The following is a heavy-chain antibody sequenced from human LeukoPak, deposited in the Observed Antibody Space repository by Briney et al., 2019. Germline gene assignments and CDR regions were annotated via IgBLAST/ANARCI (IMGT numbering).Heavy chain of an antibody. CDR1: GFTFSSYG. J-gene: IGHJ4*02. CDR3: AKEPTGSYYNLFDY. V-gene: IGHV3-30*02. Sequence: GGSLRLSCAASGFTFSSYGMHWVRQAPGKGLEWVAFIRYDGSNKYYADSVKGRFTISRDNSKNTLHLQMNSLRAKDTAVYYCAKEPTGSYYNLFDYWGQGTLVTVSS. CDR2: IRYDGSNK. D-gene: IGHD3-10*01.